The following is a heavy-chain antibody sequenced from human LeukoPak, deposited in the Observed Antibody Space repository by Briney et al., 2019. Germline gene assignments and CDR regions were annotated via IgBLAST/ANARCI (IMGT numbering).Heavy chain of an antibody. J-gene: IGHJ2*01. Sequence: PSENLSLTCTVSGGSISSYSWSWIRQRAGKGLEWIGRIYTSGSTSYNPSLKSRVTVSVDTSKNQLSLKLSSVTAADTAVYYCARAIVVPAALRLDCYFELWGRGTLVTVSS. CDR1: GGSISSYS. CDR2: IYTSGST. V-gene: IGHV4-4*07. D-gene: IGHD2-2*01. CDR3: ARAIVVPAALRLDCYFEL.